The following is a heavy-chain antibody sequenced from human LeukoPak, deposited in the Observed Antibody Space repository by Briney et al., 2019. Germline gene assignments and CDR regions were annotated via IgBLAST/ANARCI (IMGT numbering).Heavy chain of an antibody. CDR3: ARDPPYCSGGSCYSRFDY. J-gene: IGHJ4*02. CDR1: GYTFTSYY. Sequence: VASVKVSCKASGYTFTSYYVHWVRQAPGLGLEWMGIINPSGGSTSYAQKFQGRVTMTRDTSTSTVYMELSSLRSEDTAVYYCARDPPYCSGGSCYSRFDYWGQGTLVTVSS. D-gene: IGHD2-15*01. CDR2: INPSGGST. V-gene: IGHV1-46*01.